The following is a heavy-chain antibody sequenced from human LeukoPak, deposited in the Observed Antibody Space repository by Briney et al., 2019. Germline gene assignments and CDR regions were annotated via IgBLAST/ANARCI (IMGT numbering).Heavy chain of an antibody. Sequence: ASETLSLTCAVYGGSFSGYYWSWIRQPPGKGLEWIGEINHSGSTNYNPSLKSRVTISVDTSKNQFSLKLSSVTAADTAVYYCARGRIVASTNFDYWGQGTLVTVSS. D-gene: IGHD5-12*01. CDR3: ARGRIVASTNFDY. V-gene: IGHV4-34*01. CDR1: GGSFSGYY. J-gene: IGHJ4*02. CDR2: INHSGST.